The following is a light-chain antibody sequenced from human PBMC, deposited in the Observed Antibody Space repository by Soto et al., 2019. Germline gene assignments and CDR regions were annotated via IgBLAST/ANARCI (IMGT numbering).Light chain of an antibody. Sequence: IQMTLSPSTLSASVGDSVTITFRASQSISSWLAWYQQKPGKAPKLLIYDASSLESGVPSRFSGSGSDTEFTLTINNLQPDDFATYHCQQYNRYSLTFGGGTKV. CDR2: DAS. CDR3: QQYNRYSLT. CDR1: QSISSW. J-gene: IGKJ4*01. V-gene: IGKV1-5*01.